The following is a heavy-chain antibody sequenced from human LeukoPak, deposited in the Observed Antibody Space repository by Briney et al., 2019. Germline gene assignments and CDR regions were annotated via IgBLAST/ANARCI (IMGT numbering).Heavy chain of an antibody. Sequence: PGGSLRLSCAASGFTFSSHAMSWVRQAPGKGLEWVSVISGSGGSTYYADSVKGRFTISRDNSKNTLFLQMNSLRAEDTAVYYCARRHSGSGYFDYWGQGTLVTVSS. CDR3: ARRHSGSGYFDY. D-gene: IGHD3-10*01. CDR2: ISGSGGST. J-gene: IGHJ4*02. V-gene: IGHV3-23*01. CDR1: GFTFSSHA.